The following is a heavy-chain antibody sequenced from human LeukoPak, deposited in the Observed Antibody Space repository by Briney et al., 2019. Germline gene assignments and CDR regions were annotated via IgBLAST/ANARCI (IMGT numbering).Heavy chain of an antibody. D-gene: IGHD1-26*01. J-gene: IGHJ3*02. CDR3: ASMGGSYYYDAFDI. CDR2: ISGSVGRT. CDR1: GFTFICYA. V-gene: IGHV3-23*01. Sequence: GGSLTLSCAASGFTFICYALSWVRRAPGRGVAGVSAISGSVGRTDYAASWKGRFTISRDNSKNTLYLQMNSLRAEDTAVYYCASMGGSYYYDAFDIWGQGTMATVSS.